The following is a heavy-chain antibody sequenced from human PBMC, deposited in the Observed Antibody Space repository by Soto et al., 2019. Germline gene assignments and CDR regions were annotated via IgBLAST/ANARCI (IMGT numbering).Heavy chain of an antibody. CDR1: GASISSFN. CDR3: ARDRGEYTSSWFWYFSH. CDR2: LNIAGTI. D-gene: IGHD6-13*01. Sequence: SETLSLTCSVSGASISSFNWNWVRQPTGKGPEWVGRLNIAGTINYNPSLKSRITMSMDTSKNQISLHLRSVTAADTAIYYCARDRGEYTSSWFWYFSHWGHGTLVTVSS. J-gene: IGHJ2*01. V-gene: IGHV4-4*07.